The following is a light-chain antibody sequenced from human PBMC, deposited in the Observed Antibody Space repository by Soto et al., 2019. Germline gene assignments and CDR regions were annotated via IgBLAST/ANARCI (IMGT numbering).Light chain of an antibody. CDR1: SSNIGSNA. CDR2: SNS. V-gene: IGLV1-44*01. CDR3: AAWDDTLNGPV. Sequence: QSVLTQPPSASRAPGQRGTISCSGSSSNIGSNAVNWYQQLPGTSPKLRIFSNSQRPSVVPDRFSGARSGTSASLAIGGLQSEDEADYYCAAWDDTLNGPVFGGGTKLTV. J-gene: IGLJ2*01.